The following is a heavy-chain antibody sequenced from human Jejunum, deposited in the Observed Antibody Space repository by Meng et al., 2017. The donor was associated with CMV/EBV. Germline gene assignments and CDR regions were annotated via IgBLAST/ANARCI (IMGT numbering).Heavy chain of an antibody. V-gene: IGHV4-4*07. J-gene: IGHJ4*02. CDR1: GDSFSNYF. Sequence: QVHLQERGPGLVRPSETLSLTCTVSGDSFSNYFWSWIRQPAGKKLEWIGRISPSGNINYIPSLKGRVTMSLDTSNNQIFLNLTSVTAADTALYYCARGESRGYYYFDYWGQGSLVTVSS. CDR2: ISPSGNI. D-gene: IGHD3-22*01. CDR3: ARGESRGYYYFDY.